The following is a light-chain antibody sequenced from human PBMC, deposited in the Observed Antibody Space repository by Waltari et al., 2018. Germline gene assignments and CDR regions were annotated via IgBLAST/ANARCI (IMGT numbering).Light chain of an antibody. CDR3: QHYVRLPVT. CDR2: GAS. CDR1: QSVRGT. V-gene: IGKV3-20*01. Sequence: GETATLSCRASQSVRGTLAWYQQKPGQAPRLLIYGASIRATGIPDRFSGSGSGTDFSLTITRLEPEDFAVYYCQHYVRLPVTFGQGTRVEIK. J-gene: IGKJ1*01.